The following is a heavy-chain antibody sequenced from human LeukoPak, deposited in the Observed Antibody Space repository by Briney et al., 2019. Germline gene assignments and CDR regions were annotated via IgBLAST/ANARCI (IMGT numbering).Heavy chain of an antibody. D-gene: IGHD1-14*01. J-gene: IGHJ4*02. CDR2: IHRSGSP. CDR1: LDSTTSNF. V-gene: IGHV4-4*02. Sequence: SETLSLTCTVSLDSTTSNFWSWVRQSPGKGLEWIGEIHRSGSPNYNPSLQSRVAISIDRSRNQIALELSSVTAADTAVYYCAREILGGFNPGAYWGQGTLVTVSS. CDR3: AREILGGFNPGAY.